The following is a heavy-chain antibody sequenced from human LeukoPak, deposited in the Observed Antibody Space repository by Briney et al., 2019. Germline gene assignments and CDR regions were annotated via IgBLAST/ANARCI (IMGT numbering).Heavy chain of an antibody. J-gene: IGHJ4*02. Sequence: GGSLRLSCAASGFTFNNYWMHWVRQAPGKGLVWVSRINSDGSSTSFADSVKGRFTISRDNAKNSLYLQMNSLRAEDTALYYCAKDILQWLVRGFDYWGQGTLVTVSS. CDR1: GFTFNNYW. D-gene: IGHD6-19*01. CDR3: AKDILQWLVRGFDY. CDR2: INSDGSST. V-gene: IGHV3-74*01.